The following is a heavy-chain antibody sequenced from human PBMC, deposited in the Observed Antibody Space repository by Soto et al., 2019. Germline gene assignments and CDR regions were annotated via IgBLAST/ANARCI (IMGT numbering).Heavy chain of an antibody. J-gene: IGHJ4*02. CDR3: ARGIAVAGPYYFDY. CDR1: GGTFSSYA. D-gene: IGHD6-19*01. V-gene: IGHV1-69*13. CDR2: IIPIFGTA. Sequence: SVKVSCKASGGTFSSYAISWVRQAPGQGLEWMGGIIPIFGTANYTQKFQGRVTITADESTSTAYMELSSLRSEDTAVYYCARGIAVAGPYYFDYWGQGTLVTVSS.